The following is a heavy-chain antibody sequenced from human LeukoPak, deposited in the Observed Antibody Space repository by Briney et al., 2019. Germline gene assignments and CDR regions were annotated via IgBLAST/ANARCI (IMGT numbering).Heavy chain of an antibody. J-gene: IGHJ4*02. CDR3: ATDQNIPYCGGDCYFR. D-gene: IGHD2-21*02. Sequence: PGGSLRLSCAASGFTFSSYAMSWVRQAPGKGLEWVSAISGSGGSTYYADSVKGRFTISRDNSKNTLYLQMNSLRAEDTAVYYCATDQNIPYCGGDCYFRWGQGTLVTVSS. CDR1: GFTFSSYA. CDR2: ISGSGGST. V-gene: IGHV3-23*01.